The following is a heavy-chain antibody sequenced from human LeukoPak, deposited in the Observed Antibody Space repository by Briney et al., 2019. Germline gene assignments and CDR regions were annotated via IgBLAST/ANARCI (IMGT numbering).Heavy chain of an antibody. CDR1: GDSISRGFF. CDR3: AKDRSCTNNICHGDFDY. D-gene: IGHD2-8*01. V-gene: IGHV4-38-2*02. J-gene: IGHJ4*02. Sequence: SDTLSLTCTVSGDSISRGFFWGWIRQSPNKGLEWIGSVYRTGYTYYEAPLKSRVTISVDTPRNQFSLELRSVTAADTAVYYCAKDRSCTNNICHGDFDYWGQGTLVTVSS. CDR2: VYRTGYT.